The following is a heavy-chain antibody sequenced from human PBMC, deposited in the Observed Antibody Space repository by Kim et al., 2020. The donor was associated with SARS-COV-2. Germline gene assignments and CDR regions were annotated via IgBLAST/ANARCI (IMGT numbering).Heavy chain of an antibody. J-gene: IGHJ4*02. CDR3: ASRRYTGTYYFFDY. Sequence: GGSLRLSCAASGFTFSSYWMHWVRQAPGKGLVWVSRINSDGGTTSYADSVKGRFTISRDNAKSTLYLQMNSLRAEDTAVYYCASRRYTGTYYFFDYWGQGTLVVVSA. CDR1: GFTFSSYW. V-gene: IGHV3-74*01. CDR2: INSDGGTT. D-gene: IGHD1-26*01.